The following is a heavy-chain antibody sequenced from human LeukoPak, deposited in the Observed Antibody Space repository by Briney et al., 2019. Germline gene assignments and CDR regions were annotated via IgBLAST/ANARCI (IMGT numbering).Heavy chain of an antibody. Sequence: GGSLRLSCAASGFTFSSYGMHWVRRAPGKGLEWVAFIRYDGSNKYYADSVKGRFTISRDNAKNSLYLQMNSLRAEDTAVYYCARDLMGIAYRGAFYYWGQGTLVTVSS. CDR3: ARDLMGIAYRGAFYY. CDR2: IRYDGSNK. D-gene: IGHD6-13*01. CDR1: GFTFSSYG. J-gene: IGHJ4*02. V-gene: IGHV3-30*02.